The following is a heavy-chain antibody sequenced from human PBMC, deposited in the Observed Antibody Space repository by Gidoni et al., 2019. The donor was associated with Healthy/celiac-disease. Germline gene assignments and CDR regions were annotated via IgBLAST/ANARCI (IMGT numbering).Heavy chain of an antibody. Sequence: EVQLLESGGGLVQPGASLSLSCAASGFTFSSYAMSWVRQAPGKGLEWVAASSGSGGSKDYADSVKGRFTISRDNSKNTLYLQMNSLRAEDTAVYYCAKGYYYDSSGYGDYFDYWGQGTLVTVSS. V-gene: IGHV3-23*01. CDR1: GFTFSSYA. J-gene: IGHJ4*02. CDR3: AKGYYYDSSGYGDYFDY. D-gene: IGHD3-22*01. CDR2: SSGSGGSK.